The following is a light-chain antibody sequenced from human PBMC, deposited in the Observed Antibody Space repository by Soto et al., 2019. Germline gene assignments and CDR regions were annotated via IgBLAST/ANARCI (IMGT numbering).Light chain of an antibody. CDR3: QQYNNWPPKP. Sequence: DIQMTQSPSTLSGSVGDRVTITFRASQTISSWLAWYQQKPGKAPKLLIYKASSLESGVPSRFSGSGSGTEFTLTISSLQSEDFAVYYCQQYNNWPPKPFGQGTKVDIK. CDR1: QTISSW. CDR2: KAS. V-gene: IGKV1-5*03. J-gene: IGKJ1*01.